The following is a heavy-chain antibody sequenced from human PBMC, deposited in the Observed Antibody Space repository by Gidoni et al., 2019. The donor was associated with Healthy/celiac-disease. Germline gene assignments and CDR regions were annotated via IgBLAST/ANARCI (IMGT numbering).Heavy chain of an antibody. CDR1: GFTVSTNY. V-gene: IGHV3-53*02. D-gene: IGHD6-13*01. J-gene: IGHJ4*02. CDR2: IYSGGST. CDR3: ARGGGMGRSSWYGASYYFDY. Sequence: EVQLVETGVGLIQPGGSLRLSCAASGFTVSTNYMTWVRQAPGKGLEWVSVIYSGGSTYYADSVKGRFTISRDNSKNTLYLQMNSLRAEDTAVYYCARGGGMGRSSWYGASYYFDYWGQGTLVTVSS.